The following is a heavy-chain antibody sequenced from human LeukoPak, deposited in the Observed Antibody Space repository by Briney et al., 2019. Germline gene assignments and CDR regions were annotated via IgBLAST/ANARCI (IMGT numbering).Heavy chain of an antibody. CDR3: ARHSRRYCSSTSCYAFDY. CDR1: GGSFSGYY. D-gene: IGHD2-2*01. CDR2: ISHSGST. Sequence: SETLSLTCAVYGGSFSGYYWSWIRQPPGKGLEWIGEISHSGSTNYNPSLKSRVTISVDTSKNQFSLKLSSVTAADTAVYYCARHSRRYCSSTSCYAFDYWGQGTLVTVSS. J-gene: IGHJ4*02. V-gene: IGHV4-34*01.